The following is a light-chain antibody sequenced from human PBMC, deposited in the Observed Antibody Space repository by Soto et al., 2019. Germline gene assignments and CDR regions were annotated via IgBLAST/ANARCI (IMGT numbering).Light chain of an antibody. CDR3: QSYDSSNVV. Sequence: NFMLTQPHSVSESPGKTVTISCTGSSGSIASNYVQWYQQRPGSAPTTVIYEDNQRPSGVPDRFSGSIDSSSNSASLTLSGLKTEDEADYYCQSYDSSNVVFGGGTKPTVL. J-gene: IGLJ2*01. V-gene: IGLV6-57*02. CDR2: EDN. CDR1: SGSIASNY.